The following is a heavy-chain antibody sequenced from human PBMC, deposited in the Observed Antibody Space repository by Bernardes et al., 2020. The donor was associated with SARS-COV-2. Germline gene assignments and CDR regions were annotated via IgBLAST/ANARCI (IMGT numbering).Heavy chain of an antibody. CDR2: IWYDGSNK. CDR1: GFTFSSYG. Sequence: GGSLRLSCAASGFTFSSYGMHWVRQAPGKGLEWVAVIWYDGSNKYYADSVKGRFTISRDNSKNTLYLQMNSLRAEDTAVYYCARDTDYDFWSGYRKTLDYWGQGPLAPVPS. V-gene: IGHV3-33*01. J-gene: IGHJ4*02. CDR3: ARDTDYDFWSGYRKTLDY. D-gene: IGHD3-3*01.